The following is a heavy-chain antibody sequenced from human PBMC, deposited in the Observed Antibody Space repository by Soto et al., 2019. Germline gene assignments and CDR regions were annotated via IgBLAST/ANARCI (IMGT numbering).Heavy chain of an antibody. J-gene: IGHJ5*02. D-gene: IGHD1-20*01. CDR1: GFTFSSYA. CDR3: AKDIWITGTTVEQENWFDP. V-gene: IGHV3-23*01. CDR2: ISGSGGST. Sequence: GGSLRLSCAASGFTFSSYAMSWVRQAPGKGLEWVSAISGSGGSTYYADSVKGRFTISRDNSKNTLYLQMNSLRAEDTAVYYCAKDIWITGTTVEQENWFDPWGQGTLVTVSS.